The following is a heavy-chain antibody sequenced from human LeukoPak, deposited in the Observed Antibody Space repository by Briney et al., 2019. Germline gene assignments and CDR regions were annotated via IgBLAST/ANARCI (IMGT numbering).Heavy chain of an antibody. J-gene: IGHJ4*02. V-gene: IGHV4-61*02. Sequence: SETLSLTCTVSGVSIANTFYYWNWLRQPAGKGLEWIGRIYTTGSTDYNPSLRSRVTISLDTARNRFSLKLSSVTAADTAVYYCARRQDGHDYWGQGTLVTVSS. CDR1: GVSIANTFYY. CDR2: IYTTGST. CDR3: ARRQDGHDY.